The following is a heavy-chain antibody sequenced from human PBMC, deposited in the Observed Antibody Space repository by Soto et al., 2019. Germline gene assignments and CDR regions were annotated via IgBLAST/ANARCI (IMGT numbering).Heavy chain of an antibody. D-gene: IGHD5-12*01. CDR3: ARVFGGYDLTMAFANDY. CDR1: GYTFTSYG. V-gene: IGHV1-18*04. Sequence: ASVKVSCKASGYTFTSYGISWVRQAPGQGLEWMGWISAYNGNTNYAQKLQGRVTMTTDTSTSTAYMELRSLRSDDTAVYYCARVFGGYDLTMAFANDYWGQGTLVTVSS. CDR2: ISAYNGNT. J-gene: IGHJ4*02.